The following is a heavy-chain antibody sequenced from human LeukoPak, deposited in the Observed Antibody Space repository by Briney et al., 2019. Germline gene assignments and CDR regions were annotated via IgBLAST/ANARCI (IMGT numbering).Heavy chain of an antibody. CDR1: GFTFSTYT. D-gene: IGHD7-27*01. CDR3: AIDPNWGTHS. J-gene: IGHJ4*02. Sequence: GGSLRLSCAASGFTFSTYTKYWVSHPPGKRLEGVSIIGSSGGGIHYADSVKGRFTISRDNSKNALYLQMNSLRVEDTAVYYCAIDPNWGTHSWGQGVLVTVSS. CDR2: IGSSGGGI. V-gene: IGHV3-23*01.